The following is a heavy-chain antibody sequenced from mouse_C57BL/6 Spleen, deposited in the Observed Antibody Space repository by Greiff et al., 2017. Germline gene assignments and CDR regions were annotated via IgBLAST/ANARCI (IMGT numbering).Heavy chain of an antibody. V-gene: IGHV1-55*01. J-gene: IGHJ2*01. CDR2: IYPGSGST. CDR1: GYTFTSYW. CDR3: AREGPYFDY. Sequence: QVQLQQPGAELVKPGASVKMSCKASGYTFTSYWITWVKQRPGQGLEWIGDIYPGSGSTNYNEKFKSKATLAGDTPSSTAYMQRSSLTSEASAVYYCAREGPYFDYWGQGTTLTVAS.